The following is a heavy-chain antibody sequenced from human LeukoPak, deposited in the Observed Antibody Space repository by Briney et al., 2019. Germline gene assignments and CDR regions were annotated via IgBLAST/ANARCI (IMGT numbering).Heavy chain of an antibody. Sequence: PSETLSLTCTVSGGSISSYYWSWIRQPPGKGLEWIGYIYYSGSTNYNPSLKSRVTISVDTSKNQFSLKLSSVTAADTAVYYCAREGTYYRKPDAFDIWGQGTMVTVSS. CDR1: GGSISSYY. V-gene: IGHV4-59*12. J-gene: IGHJ3*02. CDR2: IYYSGST. CDR3: AREGTYYRKPDAFDI. D-gene: IGHD3-10*01.